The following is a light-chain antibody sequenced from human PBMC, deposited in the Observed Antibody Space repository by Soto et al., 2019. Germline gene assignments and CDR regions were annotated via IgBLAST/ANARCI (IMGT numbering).Light chain of an antibody. CDR3: QQYNNWPPIT. CDR2: GAS. Sequence: DIMVTQSPAPLSVSPGEKATPSFRASQSVSSNLAWYQQKPGQAPRLLIYGASTRATGIPARFSGSGSGTEFTLTISSLQSEDFAVYYCQQYNNWPPITFGQGTRLEIK. CDR1: QSVSSN. J-gene: IGKJ5*01. V-gene: IGKV3-15*01.